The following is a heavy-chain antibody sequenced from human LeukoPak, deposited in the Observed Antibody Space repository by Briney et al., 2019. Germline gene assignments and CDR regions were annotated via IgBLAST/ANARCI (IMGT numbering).Heavy chain of an antibody. CDR2: MSGSGGST. J-gene: IGHJ3*02. CDR1: GFTFSGYA. V-gene: IGHV3-23*01. D-gene: IGHD5-12*01. Sequence: PGGSLRLSCAASGFTFSGYAMSWVRQAPGKGLEWVSSMSGSGGSTYYADSVKGRFTISRDNSKNTLYLQMNSLRAEDTAVYYCAKDDSVDIVAWNAFDIWGQGTMVTVSS. CDR3: AKDDSVDIVAWNAFDI.